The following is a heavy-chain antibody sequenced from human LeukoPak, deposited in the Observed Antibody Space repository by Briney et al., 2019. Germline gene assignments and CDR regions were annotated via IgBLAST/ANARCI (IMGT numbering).Heavy chain of an antibody. D-gene: IGHD1-26*01. CDR2: INPNSGGT. V-gene: IGHV1-2*02. Sequence: ASVKVSCKASGYTFTSYDINWVRQATGQGLEWMGWINPNSGGTNYAQKFQGRVTMTRDTSISTAYMELSRLRSDDTAVYYCARGQWELPPTHPMYYFDYWGQGTLVTVSS. J-gene: IGHJ4*02. CDR1: GYTFTSYD. CDR3: ARGQWELPPTHPMYYFDY.